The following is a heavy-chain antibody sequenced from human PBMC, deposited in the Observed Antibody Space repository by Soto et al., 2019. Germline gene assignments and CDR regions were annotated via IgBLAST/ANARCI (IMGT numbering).Heavy chain of an antibody. CDR3: ARCEGGLGYHYYRMGV. Sequence: SPWKELKWIGEINHSGSTNYNPSLKSRVTISVDTSKNQFSLKLSSVTAADTAVYYCARCEGGLGYHYYRMGVWGQRTTVS. CDR2: INHSGST. J-gene: IGHJ6*02. D-gene: IGHD3-16*01. V-gene: IGHV4-34*01.